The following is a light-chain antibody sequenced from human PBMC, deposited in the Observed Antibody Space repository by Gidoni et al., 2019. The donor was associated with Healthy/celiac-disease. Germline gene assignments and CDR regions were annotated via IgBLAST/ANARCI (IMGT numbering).Light chain of an antibody. CDR2: GAS. CDR1: QSVSST. Sequence: EIVMTQSPATLSVSPGESATLSCRASQSVSSTLAWYQQKPGQAPRLLIYGASTRATGIPARFSGSGSGTEFTLTINSLQSEDFAVYYCQQYNNWPPYTFGQGTKLEIK. J-gene: IGKJ2*01. V-gene: IGKV3-15*01. CDR3: QQYNNWPPYT.